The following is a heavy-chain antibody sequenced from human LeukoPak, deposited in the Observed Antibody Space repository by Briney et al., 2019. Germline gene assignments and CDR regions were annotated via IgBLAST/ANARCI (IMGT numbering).Heavy chain of an antibody. CDR2: IYYSGST. J-gene: IGHJ5*02. V-gene: IGHV4-59*12. CDR1: GGSISSYY. CDR3: ERGGPWYCSSTSCPGWFDP. D-gene: IGHD2-2*01. Sequence: SETLSLTCTVSGGSISSYYWSWIRQPPGKGLEWIGYIYYSGSTNYNPSLKSRVTISVDTSKNQFSLKLSSVTAADTAVYYCERGGPWYCSSTSCPGWFDPWGQGTLVTVSS.